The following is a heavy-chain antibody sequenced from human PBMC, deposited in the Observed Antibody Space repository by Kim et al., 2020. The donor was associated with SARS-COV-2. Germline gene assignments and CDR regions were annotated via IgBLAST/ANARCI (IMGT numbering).Heavy chain of an antibody. J-gene: IGHJ3*02. Sequence: SVKVSCKASGGTFSSYAISWVRQAPGQGLEWMGGIIPIFGTANYAQKFQGRVTITADKSTSTAYMELSSLRSEDTAVYYCASPVTYYDILTGNSPWGGAFDIWGQGTMVTVSS. V-gene: IGHV1-69*06. D-gene: IGHD3-9*01. CDR1: GGTFSSYA. CDR2: IIPIFGTA. CDR3: ASPVTYYDILTGNSPWGGAFDI.